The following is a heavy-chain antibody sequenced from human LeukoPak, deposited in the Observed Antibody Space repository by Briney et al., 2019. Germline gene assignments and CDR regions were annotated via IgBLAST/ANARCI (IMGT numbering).Heavy chain of an antibody. CDR1: GGSISNYY. D-gene: IGHD6-13*01. CDR2: VYYTGST. J-gene: IGHJ5*02. Sequence: SETLSLTCAVSGGSISNYYWSWIRQPPGKGLEWIGYVYYTGSTNCDPSLKSRVTISIDMSKIQFSLKLNSVTAADTAVYYCARGYGSAFRIAAAGSTFNWFDPWGQGTLVTVSS. V-gene: IGHV4-59*13. CDR3: ARGYGSAFRIAAAGSTFNWFDP.